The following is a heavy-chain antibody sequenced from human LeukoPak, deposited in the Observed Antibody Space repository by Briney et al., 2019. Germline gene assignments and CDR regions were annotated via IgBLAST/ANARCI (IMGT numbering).Heavy chain of an antibody. CDR2: IYSNGAT. V-gene: IGHV3-66*01. Sequence: PGGSLRLSCVASGFTVSNNYMTWVRQAPGKGLERVSLIYSNGATYYADSVKGRFTITRDNSKNTLYLQMNSLRAEDTAVYYCARAIFRAHDYWGQGTLVTVSS. J-gene: IGHJ4*02. D-gene: IGHD3-10*01. CDR3: ARAIFRAHDY. CDR1: GFTVSNNY.